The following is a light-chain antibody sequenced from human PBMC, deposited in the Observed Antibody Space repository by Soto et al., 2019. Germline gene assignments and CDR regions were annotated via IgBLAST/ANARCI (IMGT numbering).Light chain of an antibody. V-gene: IGKV3-20*01. J-gene: IGKJ1*01. CDR1: QSVSSNY. CDR3: QQYGSSPWT. CDR2: GAS. Sequence: EVVLTQSPGTLSLSAGETATLSCRASQSVSSNYLAWYHQKPGQAPRLLIYGASSRATGIPDRFSGSGSGTDFTLTISRLEPEDFAVYYCQQYGSSPWTFGQGTKVDIK.